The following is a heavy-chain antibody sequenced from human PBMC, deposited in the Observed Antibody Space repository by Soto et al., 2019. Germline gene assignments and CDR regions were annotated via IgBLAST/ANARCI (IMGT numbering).Heavy chain of an antibody. J-gene: IGHJ4*02. V-gene: IGHV3-74*01. Sequence: HPGGSTALSSASSGLTVSFSGMHWFRQTPGKGLEWVARINGDGSSPGYADPVKGRFTLSRDNAKNKMYLQMNSLRVEDTGIDYCVRDTWATRLDYWGQGTLVTVPQ. CDR1: GLTVSFSG. CDR3: VRDTWATRLDY. D-gene: IGHD2-21*01. CDR2: INGDGSSP.